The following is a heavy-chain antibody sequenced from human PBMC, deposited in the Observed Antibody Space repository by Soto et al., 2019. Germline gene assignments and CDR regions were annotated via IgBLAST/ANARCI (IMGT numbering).Heavy chain of an antibody. CDR3: AMSIVVVTAADY. CDR2: INAGNGNT. Sequence: ASVKVSCKASGYTFTSYAMHWVRQAPGQRLEWMGWINAGNGNTKYSQKFQGRVTITRDTSASTAYMELSSLRSEDTAVYYFAMSIVVVTAADYWGQGTLVTVSS. CDR1: GYTFTSYA. D-gene: IGHD2-21*02. V-gene: IGHV1-3*01. J-gene: IGHJ4*02.